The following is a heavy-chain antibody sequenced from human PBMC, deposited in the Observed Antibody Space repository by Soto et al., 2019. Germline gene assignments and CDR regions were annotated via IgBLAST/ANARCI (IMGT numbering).Heavy chain of an antibody. Sequence: SETLSLTCTVSGGSISGGGYYCSWIRQHPGKGLEWIGYIYYSGSTYYTPSLKSRVTISVYTSENHLSLKLSSVTAADTAVYYCARELPTLGYDILTGYARSHPTGWFDPWGQGTLVTVSS. CDR1: GGSISGGGYY. CDR2: IYYSGST. CDR3: ARELPTLGYDILTGYARSHPTGWFDP. V-gene: IGHV4-31*03. J-gene: IGHJ5*02. D-gene: IGHD3-9*01.